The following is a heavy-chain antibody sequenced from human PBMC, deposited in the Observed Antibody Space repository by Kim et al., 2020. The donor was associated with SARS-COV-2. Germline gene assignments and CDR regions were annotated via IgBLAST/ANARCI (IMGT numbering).Heavy chain of an antibody. Sequence: SETLSLTCTVSGGSISSGGYYWSWIRQHPGKGLEWIGYIYYSGSTYYNPSLKSRVTISVDTSKNQFSLKLSSVTAADTAVYYCARGSLLYSSGGFDYWGQGTLVTVSS. CDR3: ARGSLLYSSGGFDY. J-gene: IGHJ4*02. CDR2: IYYSGST. D-gene: IGHD6-19*01. V-gene: IGHV4-31*03. CDR1: GGSISSGGYY.